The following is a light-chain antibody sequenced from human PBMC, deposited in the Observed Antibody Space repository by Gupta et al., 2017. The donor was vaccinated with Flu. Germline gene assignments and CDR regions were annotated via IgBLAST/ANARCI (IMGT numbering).Light chain of an antibody. CDR3: QQYCNLWT. CDR1: KNIVGW. J-gene: IGKJ1*01. V-gene: IGKV1-5*03. CDR2: EAS. Sequence: SPSNMSASVGDRDTSPCRDSKNIVGWLAWEQQKPEQAPKLMIYEASRGEGGGTYRFSGSGDLTEFTRTINSRQHDDCDYYYGQQYCNLWTFGQGTXVEIK.